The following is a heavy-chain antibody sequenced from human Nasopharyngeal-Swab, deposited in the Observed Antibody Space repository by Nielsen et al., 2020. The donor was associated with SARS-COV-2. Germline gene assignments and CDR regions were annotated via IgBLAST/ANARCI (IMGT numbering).Heavy chain of an antibody. V-gene: IGHV1-46*01. CDR2: INPSGGST. Sequence: VRQAPGQGLEWMGIINPSGGSTSYAQKFQGRVTMTRDTSTSTVYMELSSLRSEDTAVYYCARRVQQQLVASDPFDYWGQGTLVTVSS. J-gene: IGHJ4*02. CDR3: ARRVQQQLVASDPFDY. D-gene: IGHD6-13*01.